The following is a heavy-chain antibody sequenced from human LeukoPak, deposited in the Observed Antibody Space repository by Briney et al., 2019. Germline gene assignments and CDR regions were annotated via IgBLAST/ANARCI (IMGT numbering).Heavy chain of an antibody. CDR1: GFTFSSYA. CDR2: ISGSGGST. Sequence: GGSLRLSCAASGFTFSSYAKSWVRQAPGKGLEWVSAISGSGGSTYYADSVKGRFTISRDNSKNTLYLQMNSLRAEDTAVYYCAKDWGDIVTGFDYWGQGTLVTVSS. J-gene: IGHJ4*02. D-gene: IGHD3-9*01. CDR3: AKDWGDIVTGFDY. V-gene: IGHV3-23*01.